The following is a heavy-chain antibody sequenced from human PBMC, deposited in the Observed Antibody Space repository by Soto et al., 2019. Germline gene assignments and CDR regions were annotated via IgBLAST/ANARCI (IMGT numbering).Heavy chain of an antibody. J-gene: IGHJ4*02. D-gene: IGHD6-19*01. CDR1: IFTFSSYA. CDR2: ISGSGATT. CDR3: AKDSHSSLQWLVDY. V-gene: IGHV3-23*01. Sequence: PGGSLRLSCAASIFTFSSYAMTWVRQAPGKGLEWVSAISGSGATTYYADSVKGRFTISRDNSKNTLYLQMNSLRAEDTAVYYCAKDSHSSLQWLVDYWGQGTLVTVSS.